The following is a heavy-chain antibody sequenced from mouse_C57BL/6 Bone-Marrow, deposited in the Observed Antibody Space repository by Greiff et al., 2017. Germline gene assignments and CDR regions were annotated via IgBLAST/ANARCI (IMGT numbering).Heavy chain of an antibody. CDR3: ARDGYYDWFAY. D-gene: IGHD2-3*01. CDR1: GYTFTSYW. J-gene: IGHJ3*01. Sequence: VQLQESGPELVKPGASVKLSCKASGYTFTSYWMQWVKQRPGQGLEWIGEIDPSDSYTNYNQKFKGKATLTVDTSSSTAYMQLRSLTSEDSAVYYCARDGYYDWFAYWGQGTLVTVSA. V-gene: IGHV1-50*01. CDR2: IDPSDSYT.